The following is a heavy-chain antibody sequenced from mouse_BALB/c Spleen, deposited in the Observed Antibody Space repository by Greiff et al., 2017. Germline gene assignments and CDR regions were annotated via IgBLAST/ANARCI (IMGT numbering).Heavy chain of an antibody. V-gene: IGHV5-17*02. D-gene: IGHD1-1*01. Sequence: VESGGGLVKPGGSLKLSCAASGFTFSSYAMSWVRQAPEKGLEWVAYISSGSSTIYYADTVKGRFTISRDNPKNTLFLQMTSLRSEDTAMYYCARRITTNAMDYWGQGTSVTVSS. CDR2: ISSGSSTI. J-gene: IGHJ4*01. CDR1: GFTFSSYA. CDR3: ARRITTNAMDY.